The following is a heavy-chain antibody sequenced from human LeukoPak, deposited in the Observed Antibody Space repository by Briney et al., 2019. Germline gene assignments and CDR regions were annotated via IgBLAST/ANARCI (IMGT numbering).Heavy chain of an antibody. V-gene: IGHV5-51*01. CDR2: IYPGDSDT. D-gene: IGHD6-6*01. CDR3: ARQGRPSSDWFDP. CDR1: GYSFTSYW. Sequence: GESLKISCKGSGYSFTSYWIGWVRQMPGKGLEWMGIIYPGDSDTRYSPSFQGQVTISADKFISTAYLQWSSLKASDTAMYYCARQGRPSSDWFDPWGQGTLVTVSS. J-gene: IGHJ5*02.